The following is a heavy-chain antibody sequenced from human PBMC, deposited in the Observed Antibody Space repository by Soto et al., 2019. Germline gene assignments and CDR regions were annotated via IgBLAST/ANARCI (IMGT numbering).Heavy chain of an antibody. J-gene: IGHJ4*02. D-gene: IGHD3-22*01. CDR1: GDSVTISDYY. V-gene: IGHV4-39*01. CDR2: IHYSGST. Sequence: QLQLQESGPGLVKPSETLSLTCTVSGDSVTISDYYWRWIRQPPGKGLEWIGSIHYSGSTYYNPSLTSRVTISGDTSKKQFSLKLTSVTAADAALYYCAAHDSGGYYAEYWGQGTLVTVSA. CDR3: AAHDSGGYYAEY.